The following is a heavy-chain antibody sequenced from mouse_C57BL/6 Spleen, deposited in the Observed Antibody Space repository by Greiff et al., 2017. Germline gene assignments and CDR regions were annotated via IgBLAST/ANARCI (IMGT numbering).Heavy chain of an antibody. Sequence: QVQLQQPGAELVRPGSSVKLSCKASGYTFTSYWMPWVKQRPIQGLEWIGNIDPSDSETHYNQKFKDKATLTVDKSSSTAYMQLSSLTSEDSAVYYCARGDTTVGYFDVWGTGTTVTVSS. CDR2: IDPSDSET. J-gene: IGHJ1*03. D-gene: IGHD1-1*01. CDR3: ARGDTTVGYFDV. CDR1: GYTFTSYW. V-gene: IGHV1-52*01.